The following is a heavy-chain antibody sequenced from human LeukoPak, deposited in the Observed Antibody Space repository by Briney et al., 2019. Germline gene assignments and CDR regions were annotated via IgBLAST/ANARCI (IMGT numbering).Heavy chain of an antibody. J-gene: IGHJ4*02. V-gene: IGHV3-30*18. CDR1: GFTFSSYG. CDR3: AKDMLRWSDYFDY. Sequence: HPGGSLRLSCAASGFTFSSYGMHWVRQAPGKGLEWVAVISYDGSNKYYADPVKGRFTISRDNSKNTLYLQMNSLRAEDTAVYYCAKDMLRWSDYFDYWGQGTLVTVSS. D-gene: IGHD4-23*01. CDR2: ISYDGSNK.